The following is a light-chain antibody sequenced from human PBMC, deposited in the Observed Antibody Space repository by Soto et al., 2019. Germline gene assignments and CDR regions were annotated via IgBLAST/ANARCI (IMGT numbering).Light chain of an antibody. CDR3: QQGNSFPLT. CDR2: AAI. V-gene: IGKV1-12*01. Sequence: DIQMTQSPSSVSASVGDRVTITCRASQDISSWLAWFQQKPGKAPKILIYAAISLHSGVPSRFRGRGSGTDFTLTISSLQPEGYATYYCQQGNSFPLTFGGGTKVEIK. CDR1: QDISSW. J-gene: IGKJ4*01.